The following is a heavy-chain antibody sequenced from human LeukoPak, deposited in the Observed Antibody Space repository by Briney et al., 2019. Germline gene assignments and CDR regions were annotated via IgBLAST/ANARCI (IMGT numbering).Heavy chain of an antibody. CDR3: AREWNDDYVWGSYHYGMDV. V-gene: IGHV3-23*01. CDR1: GFTFSSYA. J-gene: IGHJ6*02. CDR2: ISGSGGST. Sequence: GGSLRLSCAASGFTFSSYAMSWVRQAPGKGLEWVSAISGSGGSTYYADSVKGRFTISRDNSKNTLYLQMNSLRAEDTAVYYCAREWNDDYVWGSYHYGMDVWGQGTTVTVSS. D-gene: IGHD3-16*02.